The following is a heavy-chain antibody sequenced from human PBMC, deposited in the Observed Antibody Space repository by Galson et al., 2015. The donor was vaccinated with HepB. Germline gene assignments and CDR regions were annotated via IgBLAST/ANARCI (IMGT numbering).Heavy chain of an antibody. J-gene: IGHJ4*02. CDR1: GYTLTELS. Sequence: SVKVSCKVSGYTLTELSMHWVRQAPGKGLEWMGGFDPEDGETIYAQKFQGRVTMTEDTSTDTAYMGLSSLRSEDTAVYYCATDRFGVVIAFDYWGQGALVTVSS. D-gene: IGHD3-3*01. V-gene: IGHV1-24*01. CDR3: ATDRFGVVIAFDY. CDR2: FDPEDGET.